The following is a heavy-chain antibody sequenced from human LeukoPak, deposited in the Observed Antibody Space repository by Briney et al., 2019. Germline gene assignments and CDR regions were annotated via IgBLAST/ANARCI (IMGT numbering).Heavy chain of an antibody. CDR3: ARVNDWGVYYYYMDV. D-gene: IGHD3-9*01. V-gene: IGHV3-30*03. CDR1: GFTFSSYG. CDR2: ISFDGSNK. J-gene: IGHJ6*03. Sequence: GGSLRLSCAASGFTFSSYGMHWVRQAPGKGLEWVAVISFDGSNKYYADSVKGRFTISRDNAKNSLYLQMNSLRAEDTAVYYCARVNDWGVYYYYMDVWGKGTTVTISS.